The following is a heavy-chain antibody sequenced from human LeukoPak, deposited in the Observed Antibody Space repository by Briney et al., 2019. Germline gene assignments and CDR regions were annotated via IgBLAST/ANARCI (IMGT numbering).Heavy chain of an antibody. D-gene: IGHD3-10*01. CDR1: GGSISSGSYY. J-gene: IGHJ5*02. V-gene: IGHV4-61*02. CDR3: AREGPLLSGSVTMVRGVIIRGYNWFDP. Sequence: SETLSLTCTASGGSISSGSYYWSWIRQPAGKGLEWIGRIYTSGSTNYNPSLKSRVTISVDTSKNQFSLKLSSVTAADTAVYYCAREGPLLSGSVTMVRGVIIRGYNWFDPWGQGTLVTVSS. CDR2: IYTSGST.